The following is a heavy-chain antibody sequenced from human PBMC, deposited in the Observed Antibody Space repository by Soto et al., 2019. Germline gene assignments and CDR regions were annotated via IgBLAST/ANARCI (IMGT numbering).Heavy chain of an antibody. CDR2: IWYDGSNK. V-gene: IGHV3-33*01. Sequence: LRLSCAASGFTFSSYGMHWVRQAPGKGLEWVAVIWYDGSNKYYADSVKGRFTISRDNSKNTLYLQMNSLRAEDTAVYYCARSRKRDAFDIWGQGTMVTVSS. CDR3: ARSRKRDAFDI. J-gene: IGHJ3*02. CDR1: GFTFSSYG.